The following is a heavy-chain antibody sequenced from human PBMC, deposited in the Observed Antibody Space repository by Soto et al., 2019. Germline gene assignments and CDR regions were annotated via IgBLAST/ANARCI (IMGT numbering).Heavy chain of an antibody. J-gene: IGHJ6*02. CDR3: ARENSSSRSDYYYYGMDV. V-gene: IGHV1-69*13. CDR1: GYTFTRYY. CDR2: IIPSFGRA. Sequence: SVKVSCKASGYTFTRYYMHWVRQAPGQGLEWMGGIIPSFGRANYAQKFQGRVTITADESTSTAYMELSSLRSEDTAVYYCARENSSSRSDYYYYGMDVWGQGTTVTVSS. D-gene: IGHD6-13*01.